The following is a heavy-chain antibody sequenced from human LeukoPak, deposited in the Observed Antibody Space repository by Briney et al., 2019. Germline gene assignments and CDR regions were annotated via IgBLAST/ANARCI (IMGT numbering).Heavy chain of an antibody. Sequence: GGSLRLSCAASGFSFSSYVMNWVRQAPGKGLEWVSTIGTYGNNKFYTDSVKGRFTISRDNSKNTLHLQMNSLRAEDAAIYYCAKGLSSSYFDYWGQGNLVTVSS. D-gene: IGHD3-16*02. V-gene: IGHV3-23*01. CDR2: IGTYGNNK. J-gene: IGHJ4*02. CDR3: AKGLSSSYFDY. CDR1: GFSFSSYV.